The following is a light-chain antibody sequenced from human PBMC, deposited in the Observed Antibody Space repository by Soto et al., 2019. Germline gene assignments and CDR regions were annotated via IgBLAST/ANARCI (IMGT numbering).Light chain of an antibody. Sequence: DIPMTQSPSSLSASAGDRVIITCQASQDIRNHLNWYQQKPGKAPKLLIYDVSNLETGVPPRFSGGGSGTDFTLTISSLQPEDIATYYCQHYDDLVTFGGGTKVEIK. CDR2: DVS. J-gene: IGKJ4*01. CDR3: QHYDDLVT. CDR1: QDIRNH. V-gene: IGKV1-33*01.